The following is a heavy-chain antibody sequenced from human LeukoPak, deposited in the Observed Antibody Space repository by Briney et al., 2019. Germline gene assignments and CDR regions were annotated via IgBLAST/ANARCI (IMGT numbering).Heavy chain of an antibody. Sequence: GGSLRLSCAASGFTFSSYWMSWVRQAPGKGLEWVANIKQDGSEKYYVDSVKGRFTISRDNAKNSLYLQMNSLRAEGTAVYYCAREYIWFGELLHNWFDPWGQGTLVTVSS. CDR3: AREYIWFGELLHNWFDP. D-gene: IGHD3-10*01. CDR1: GFTFSSYW. V-gene: IGHV3-7*01. J-gene: IGHJ5*02. CDR2: IKQDGSEK.